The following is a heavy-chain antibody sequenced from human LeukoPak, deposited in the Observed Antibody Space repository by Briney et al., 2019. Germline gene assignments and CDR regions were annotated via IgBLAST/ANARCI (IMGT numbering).Heavy chain of an antibody. CDR1: GYSISSGYY. J-gene: IGHJ3*02. CDR3: GRPLSYYSDSSGDNAFDI. D-gene: IGHD3-22*01. CDR2: IYHSGST. Sequence: PSETLSLTCTVSGYSISSGYYWGWIRQPPGKGLEWIGNIYHSGSTYYNPSLKSRVTISVDTSKNQFSLKLSSVTAADTAVYYCGRPLSYYSDSSGDNAFDIWGQGTMATVSS. V-gene: IGHV4-38-2*02.